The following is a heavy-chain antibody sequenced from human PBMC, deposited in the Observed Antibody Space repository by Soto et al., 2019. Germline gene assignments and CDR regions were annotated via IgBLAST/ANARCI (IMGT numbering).Heavy chain of an antibody. CDR1: GGSISNGGYS. V-gene: IGHV4-31*03. CDR3: ARDTYYYMDV. Sequence: SETLSLTCPVSGGSISNGGYSWSWIRQHPGKGLEWIGYIYYSGSTYYNPSLKSRVTISVDTSKNQFSLKLSSVTAADTAVYYCARDTYYYMDVWGQGTTVPVSS. CDR2: IYYSGST. J-gene: IGHJ6*03.